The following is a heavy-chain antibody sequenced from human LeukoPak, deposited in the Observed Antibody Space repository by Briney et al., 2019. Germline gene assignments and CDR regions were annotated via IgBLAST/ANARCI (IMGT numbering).Heavy chain of an antibody. CDR3: SASYGPGPV. D-gene: IGHD5-18*01. Sequence: ASVNVTCKTSGYSFRDYHIHWVRQPPGQGLEWMGSSHHDGRNTDYSEKVQGRMTMTMDTSLSTGYMELNRLTSDDTSVYECSASYGPGPVWGQGTLVTASS. CDR2: SHHDGRNT. CDR1: GYSFRDYH. J-gene: IGHJ4*02. V-gene: IGHV1-2*02.